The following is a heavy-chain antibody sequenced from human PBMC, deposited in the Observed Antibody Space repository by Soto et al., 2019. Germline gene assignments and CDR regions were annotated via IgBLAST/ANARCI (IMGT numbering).Heavy chain of an antibody. CDR3: ARGGATVGATRRSGY. D-gene: IGHD1-26*01. CDR2: INHSGST. V-gene: IGHV4-34*01. J-gene: IGHJ4*02. CDR1: GGSFRVYT. Sequence: PSETLSLTCAVYGGSFRVYTWGWFGQPPGKGLEWIGEINHSGSTNYNPSLKSRVTISVDTSKNQFSLKLSSVTAADTAVYYCARGGATVGATRRSGYWGQGTLVTVSS.